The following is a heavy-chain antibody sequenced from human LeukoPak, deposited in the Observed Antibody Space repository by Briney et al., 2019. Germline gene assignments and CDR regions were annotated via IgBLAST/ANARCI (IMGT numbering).Heavy chain of an antibody. Sequence: GESLKISCKGSGYSFTSYWIGWVRQMPGKGLEWMGIIYPGDSDTRYSPSFQGQVTISADKSISTAYLQWSSLKASDTAMYYYARSPIAAADRYYYYYMDVWGKGTTVTISS. J-gene: IGHJ6*03. CDR3: ARSPIAAADRYYYYYMDV. CDR1: GYSFTSYW. CDR2: IYPGDSDT. V-gene: IGHV5-51*01. D-gene: IGHD6-13*01.